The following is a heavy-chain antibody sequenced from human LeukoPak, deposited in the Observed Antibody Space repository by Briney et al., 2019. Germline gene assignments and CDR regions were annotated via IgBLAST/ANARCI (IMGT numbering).Heavy chain of an antibody. V-gene: IGHV3-33*01. CDR3: ARDSGGGGTMMGALDI. CDR2: IWHDGSNK. J-gene: IGHJ3*02. D-gene: IGHD3-22*01. CDR1: GFTFSSYG. Sequence: GRSLRLSCAASGFTFSSYGMHWVRQAPGKGLEWVAVIWHDGSNKYYADSVKGRFAISRDNSKNTLYLQMNSLRAEDTAVYYCARDSGGGGTMMGALDIWGQGTMVTVSS.